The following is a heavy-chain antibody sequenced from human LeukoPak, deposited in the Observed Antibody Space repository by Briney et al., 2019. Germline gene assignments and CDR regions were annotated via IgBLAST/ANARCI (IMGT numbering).Heavy chain of an antibody. CDR2: ITWNGDST. CDR3: AKGKWLRGYYYYYMDV. J-gene: IGHJ6*03. V-gene: IGHV3-43*01. D-gene: IGHD5-12*01. CDR1: GFTFDDYN. Sequence: PGGSLRLSCAASGFTFDDYNMHWVRQAPGKGLEWVSLITWNGDSTYYADSVEGRFTISRDNSKNSLYLQMNSLRTEDTALYYCAKGKWLRGYYYYYMDVWGKGTTVTVSS.